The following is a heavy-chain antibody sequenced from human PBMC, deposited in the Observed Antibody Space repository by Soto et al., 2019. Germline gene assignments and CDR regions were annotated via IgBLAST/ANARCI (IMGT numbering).Heavy chain of an antibody. V-gene: IGHV4-30-4*01. D-gene: IGHD3-3*01. J-gene: IGHJ5*02. CDR3: ASFGVASMHWLNP. Sequence: SETLSLTCSVSGASITSRDYYWNWIRQPPGRGLEWIGSIYYSGNTYYKTSLKSRLSISTDSSKNQFSLKLNFVTAADTAVYYCASFGVASMHWLNPWGQGTLVTVSS. CDR1: GASITSRDYY. CDR2: IYYSGNT.